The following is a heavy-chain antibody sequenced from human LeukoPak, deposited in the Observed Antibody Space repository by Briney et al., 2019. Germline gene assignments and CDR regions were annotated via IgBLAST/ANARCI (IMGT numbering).Heavy chain of an antibody. CDR1: GFTFSDYY. CDR3: AREIASVLYDSSVYYFDY. Sequence: PGGSLRLSCAASGFTFSDYYMSWIRQAPGKGLEWVSYINSSGSTIYYADSGKGRFTISRDNAKNSLYLQMNSLRAEDTAVYYCAREIASVLYDSSVYYFDYWGQGTLVTVSS. CDR2: INSSGSTI. D-gene: IGHD3-22*01. V-gene: IGHV3-11*01. J-gene: IGHJ4*02.